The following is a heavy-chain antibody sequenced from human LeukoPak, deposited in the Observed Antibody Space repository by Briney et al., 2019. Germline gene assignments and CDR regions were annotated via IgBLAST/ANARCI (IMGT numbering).Heavy chain of an antibody. CDR3: ARDLSHCSGGTCSSAHFDY. J-gene: IGHJ4*02. V-gene: IGHV3-74*01. D-gene: IGHD2-15*01. Sequence: PGGSLRLSCAASGFTFSDYWMHWVRQAPGKGLVWVSRINTDMSSTIHTDSVKGRFTISRDNAKNTLYLQMNSLRAEDTAVYYCARDLSHCSGGTCSSAHFDYWGLGTLVTVSS. CDR1: GFTFSDYW. CDR2: INTDMSST.